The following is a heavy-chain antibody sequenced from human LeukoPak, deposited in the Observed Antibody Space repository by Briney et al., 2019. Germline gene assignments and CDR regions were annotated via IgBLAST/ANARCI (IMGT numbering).Heavy chain of an antibody. Sequence: SETLSLTCTVSGGSISSYYWSWIRQPAGKGLEWIGRIYTTGTTNYNPSLKSRVTTSVDTSKNQFSLQLSSVTAADTAVYYCAREYSSTWSGIDPWGQGTRVTVSS. D-gene: IGHD6-13*01. CDR3: AREYSSTWSGIDP. CDR2: IYTTGTT. J-gene: IGHJ5*02. CDR1: GGSISSYY. V-gene: IGHV4-4*07.